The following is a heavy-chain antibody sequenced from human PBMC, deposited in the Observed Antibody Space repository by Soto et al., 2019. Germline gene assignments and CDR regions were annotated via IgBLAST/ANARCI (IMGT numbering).Heavy chain of an antibody. V-gene: IGHV3-7*01. CDR1: GFTFSSYW. D-gene: IGHD6-6*01. CDR3: ARVLTAAARPFAFDI. CDR2: IKQDGSEK. Sequence: GGSLRLSCAASGFTFSSYWMSWVRQAPGKGLEWVANIKQDGSEKYYVDSVKGRFTISRDNAKNSLYLQMNSLRAEDTAVYYCARVLTAAARPFAFDIWGQGTMVTVSS. J-gene: IGHJ3*02.